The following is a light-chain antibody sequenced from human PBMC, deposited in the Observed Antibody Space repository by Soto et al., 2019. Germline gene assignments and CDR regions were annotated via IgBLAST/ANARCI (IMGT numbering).Light chain of an antibody. CDR2: EVS. Sequence: QSALTQPPSASGSPGQSVTLSCTGTSSDVGAYDFVSWYQQHPGKAPKLVIFEVSKRPSGVPDRFSGSKSGNTASLTVSGLQAEDEADYYCSSYAGSKDFVFGTGTKVTVL. V-gene: IGLV2-8*01. J-gene: IGLJ1*01. CDR3: SSYAGSKDFV. CDR1: SSDVGAYDF.